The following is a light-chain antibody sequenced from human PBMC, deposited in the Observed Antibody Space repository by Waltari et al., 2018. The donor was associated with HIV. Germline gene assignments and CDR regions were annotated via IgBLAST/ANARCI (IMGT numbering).Light chain of an antibody. CDR1: QSLLHSDGRTY. V-gene: IGKV2D-29*01. J-gene: IGKJ2*02. Sequence: IVMTQTPPSLSVAPGQPASITCKSSQSLLHSDGRTYLYWYLQMPGQPPHVLIYEVSNRFSGVPDRFSGSGSGTDFTLKISRVEAADAGVYYCMQSIELPPWTFGQGTKLEIK. CDR3: MQSIELPPWT. CDR2: EVS.